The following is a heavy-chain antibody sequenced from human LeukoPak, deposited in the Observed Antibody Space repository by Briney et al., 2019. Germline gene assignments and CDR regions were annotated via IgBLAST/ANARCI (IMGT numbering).Heavy chain of an antibody. CDR1: GGSISSHY. D-gene: IGHD6-6*01. V-gene: IGHV4-59*11. CDR2: IYYSGST. CDR3: ARTDRTYSSSSPYYFDY. J-gene: IGHJ4*02. Sequence: SETLSLTCTVSGGSISSHYWSWIRQPPGKGLEWIGYIYYSGSTNYNPSLKSRVTISVDTSKKQFSLKLSSVTAADTAVYYCARTDRTYSSSSPYYFDYWGQGTLVTVSS.